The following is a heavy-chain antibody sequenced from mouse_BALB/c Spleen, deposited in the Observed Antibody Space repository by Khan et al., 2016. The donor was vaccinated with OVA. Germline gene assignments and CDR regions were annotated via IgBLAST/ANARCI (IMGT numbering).Heavy chain of an antibody. V-gene: IGHV1-4*01. Sequence: QIQLVQSGAELARPGASVKMSCKASGYTFTSHTMHWVKQRPGQGLEWIGYINPRSGYTNYNQKFNDKATLTADKSSSTAYMQLSSLTSEDSAVYYCARRTTEYAMDYWGQGTSVTVSS. CDR2: INPRSGYT. CDR1: GYTFTSHT. J-gene: IGHJ4*01. D-gene: IGHD2-14*01. CDR3: ARRTTEYAMDY.